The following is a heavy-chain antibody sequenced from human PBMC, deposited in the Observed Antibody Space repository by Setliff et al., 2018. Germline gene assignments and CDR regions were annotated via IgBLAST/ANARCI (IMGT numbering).Heavy chain of an antibody. CDR3: ARDSPTVVTHIRAFDI. Sequence: ASVKVSCKASGYTFTSYGITWVRQAPGQGLEWMGWISAKNGDTNYAQKLQGRVTMTTDTSTSTAYMELRSLRSDDTAVYYCARDSPTVVTHIRAFDIWGQGTRVTVS. CDR1: GYTFTSYG. CDR2: ISAKNGDT. V-gene: IGHV1-18*01. J-gene: IGHJ3*02. D-gene: IGHD4-17*01.